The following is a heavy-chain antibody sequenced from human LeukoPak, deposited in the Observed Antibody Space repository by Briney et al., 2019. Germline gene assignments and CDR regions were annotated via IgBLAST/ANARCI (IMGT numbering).Heavy chain of an antibody. J-gene: IGHJ4*02. CDR2: ISGSGGST. Sequence: GGSLRLSCAASGFTFSSYAMSWVRQAPGKGLEWVSAISGSGGSTYYADSVEGRFTISRDNSKNTLYLQMNSLRAEDTAVYYCAKGTIVVVPAATFDYWGQGTLVTVSS. CDR1: GFTFSSYA. V-gene: IGHV3-23*01. CDR3: AKGTIVVVPAATFDY. D-gene: IGHD2-2*01.